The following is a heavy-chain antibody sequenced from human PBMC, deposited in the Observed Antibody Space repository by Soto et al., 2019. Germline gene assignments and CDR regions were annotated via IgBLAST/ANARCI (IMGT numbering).Heavy chain of an antibody. V-gene: IGHV3-43*01. CDR3: ASSYYDFWTSMDV. Sequence: PGGSLRLSCAASGFTFDDYTMHWVRQAPGKGLEWVSLISWDGGSTYYADSVKGRFTISRDNSKNSLYLQMNSLRAEDTAVYYCASSYYDFWTSMDVWGQGTTVTVSS. CDR2: ISWDGGST. D-gene: IGHD3-3*01. J-gene: IGHJ6*02. CDR1: GFTFDDYT.